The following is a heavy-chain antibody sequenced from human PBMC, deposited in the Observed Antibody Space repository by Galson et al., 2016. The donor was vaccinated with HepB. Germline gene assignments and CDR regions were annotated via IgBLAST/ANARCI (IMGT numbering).Heavy chain of an antibody. CDR1: GFTFSTSS. CDR2: ISSTSRST. V-gene: IGHV3-23*01. J-gene: IGHJ4*02. D-gene: IGHD3-3*01. CDR3: AKGWSVPDS. Sequence: SLRLACAGFGFTFSTSSMSWVRQAPRQGLEWVSAISSTSRSTYYAVSVKGRFTNSGDNDKNTLFLQMDSLKIDDTAVYYCAKGWSVPDSWGQGTLVTVSS.